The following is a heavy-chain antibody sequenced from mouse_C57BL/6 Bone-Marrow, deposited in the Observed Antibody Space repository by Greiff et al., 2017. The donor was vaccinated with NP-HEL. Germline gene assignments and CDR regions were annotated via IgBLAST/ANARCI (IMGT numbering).Heavy chain of an antibody. D-gene: IGHD1-1*01. J-gene: IGHJ4*01. CDR2: ISDGGSYT. Sequence: EVMLVESGGGLVKPGGSLKLSCAASGFTFSSYAMSWVRQTPEKGLEWVATISDGGSYTYYPDNVQGRFTISRVNAKNNLYLQMSHLKSEDTGMYYCARDYYGSSYGFYYYAMDYWGQGTSVTVSS. V-gene: IGHV5-4*03. CDR1: GFTFSSYA. CDR3: ARDYYGSSYGFYYYAMDY.